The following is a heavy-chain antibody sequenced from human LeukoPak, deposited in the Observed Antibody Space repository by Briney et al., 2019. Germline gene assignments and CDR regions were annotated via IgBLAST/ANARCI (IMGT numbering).Heavy chain of an antibody. D-gene: IGHD2-2*01. Sequence: ASVKVSCKASGYTFTGYYMHWVRQAPGQGLEWMGWINPNSGGTNYAQKFQGRVTMTRGTSISTAYMELSRLRSDDTAVYYCAREGTSQLANAFDIWGQGTMVTVSS. J-gene: IGHJ3*02. CDR1: GYTFTGYY. CDR3: AREGTSQLANAFDI. V-gene: IGHV1-2*02. CDR2: INPNSGGT.